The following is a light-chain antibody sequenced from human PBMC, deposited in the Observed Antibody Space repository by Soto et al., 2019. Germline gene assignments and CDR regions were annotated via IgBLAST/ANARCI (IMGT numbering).Light chain of an antibody. CDR1: QSISDT. CDR3: QQYKSWPRIT. V-gene: IGKV3-15*01. CDR2: GAS. Sequence: EIVMTQSPATLSVSPGGRATLSCRASQSISDTLAWYQQKPGQAPRLLIYGASRRATGFPARFSGSGSGTDFTLAISSLQSEDYAIYYCQQYKSWPRITFGQGTLLEI. J-gene: IGKJ5*01.